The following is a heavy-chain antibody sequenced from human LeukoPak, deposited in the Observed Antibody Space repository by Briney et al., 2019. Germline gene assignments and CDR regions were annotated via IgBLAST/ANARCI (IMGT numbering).Heavy chain of an antibody. CDR1: GYTLTELS. J-gene: IGHJ6*03. Sequence: ASVKVSCKVSGYTLTELSMHWVRQAPGKGLEWMGGFDPEDGETIYAQKFQGRVTMTEDTSTDTAYMELSSLRSEDTAVYYCATGSLGSPKPYYYYYYMDVWGKGTTVTVSS. CDR2: FDPEDGET. D-gene: IGHD3-16*01. CDR3: ATGSLGSPKPYYYYYYMDV. V-gene: IGHV1-24*01.